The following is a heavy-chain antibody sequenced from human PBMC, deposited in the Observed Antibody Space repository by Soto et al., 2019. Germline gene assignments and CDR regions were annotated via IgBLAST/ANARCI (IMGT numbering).Heavy chain of an antibody. Sequence: GGSLRLSCAASGFTFSSYFMSWIRQTTGKGLEWLSYISSSSSYANYADSVKGRFSISRDNSKNTLDLQMNSLRVEDTAVYFCAKVVYQELLRIAFDCLCLEILLTISS. V-gene: IGHV3-11*05. J-gene: IGHJ4*02. CDR3: AKVVYQELLRIAFDC. CDR2: ISSSSSYA. CDR1: GFTFSSYF. D-gene: IGHD6-13*01.